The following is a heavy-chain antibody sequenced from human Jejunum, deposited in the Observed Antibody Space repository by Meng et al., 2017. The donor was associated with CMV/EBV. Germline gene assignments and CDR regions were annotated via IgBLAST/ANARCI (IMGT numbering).Heavy chain of an antibody. Sequence: VMNWVRQAPGTGPEWVASISGSGSHTYYADSVKGRFTISRDNSKSMVYLHMSSLRGEDTAVYYCTKNVKGGYCTNTACFLLGMDAWGQGTTVTVSS. D-gene: IGHD2-8*01. J-gene: IGHJ6*02. V-gene: IGHV3-23*01. CDR1: V. CDR3: TKNVKGGYCTNTACFLLGMDA. CDR2: ISGSGSHT.